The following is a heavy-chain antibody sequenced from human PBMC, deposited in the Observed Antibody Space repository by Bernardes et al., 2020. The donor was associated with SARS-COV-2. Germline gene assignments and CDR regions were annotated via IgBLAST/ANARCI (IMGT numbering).Heavy chain of an antibody. D-gene: IGHD3-22*01. V-gene: IGHV4-34*01. CDR2: INHRRST. Sequence: SVTQSLTLAVYCGSFSGYNWSWILPPPGKGLEWIGEINHRRSTNYNPSLKSRITTSVDTSKNQFSLKLTSVTAADTAVYYCARGHYYDSSGYDFDYWGQGTLVTVSS. CDR3: ARGHYYDSSGYDFDY. J-gene: IGHJ4*02. CDR1: CGSFSGYN.